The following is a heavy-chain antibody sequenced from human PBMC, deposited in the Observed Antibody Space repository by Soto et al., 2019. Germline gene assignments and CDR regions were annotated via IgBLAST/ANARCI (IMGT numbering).Heavy chain of an antibody. D-gene: IGHD1-20*01. CDR3: ARGGPGITGTNYFDY. CDR2: IYSGGST. J-gene: IGHJ4*02. Sequence: GGSLRLSCAASGFPVSSNYMSWVRQAPGKGLEWVSVIYSGGSTYYADSVKGRFTISRDNSKNTLYLQMNSLRAEDTAVYYCARGGPGITGTNYFDYWGQGTLVTVSS. V-gene: IGHV3-66*01. CDR1: GFPVSSNY.